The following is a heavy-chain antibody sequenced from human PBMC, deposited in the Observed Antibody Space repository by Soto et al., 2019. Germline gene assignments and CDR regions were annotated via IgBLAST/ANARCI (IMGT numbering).Heavy chain of an antibody. CDR2: IYPSGST. Sequence: PSETLSLTCAVSNSSINSRFYWGWLRQPPGKGLEWIASIYPSGSTHYNPSLTSRATISVDTSNNQFSRRLSSVTAADTAVYYCARNTVGRNFDYWGQGTQVTVSS. CDR1: NSSINSRFY. J-gene: IGHJ4*02. CDR3: ARNTVGRNFDY. V-gene: IGHV4-38-2*01.